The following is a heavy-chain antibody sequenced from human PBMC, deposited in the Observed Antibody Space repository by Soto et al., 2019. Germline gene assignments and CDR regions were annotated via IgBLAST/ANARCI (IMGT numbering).Heavy chain of an antibody. CDR3: ARDYLNGMDV. CDR2: ISYDGSNK. J-gene: IGHJ6*02. Sequence: AASGFTFSSYAMHWVRQAPGKGLEWAAVISYDGSNKYYADSVMGRFTISRDNSKNTLYLQMNSLRAEDTAVYYCARDYLNGMDVWGQGTTVTVSS. V-gene: IGHV3-30-3*01. D-gene: IGHD3-16*02. CDR1: GFTFSSYA.